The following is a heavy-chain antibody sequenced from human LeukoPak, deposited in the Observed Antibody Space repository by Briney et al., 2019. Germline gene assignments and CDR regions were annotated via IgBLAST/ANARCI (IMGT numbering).Heavy chain of an antibody. D-gene: IGHD6-19*01. CDR2: ISYDGSNK. CDR1: GINFSGYA. Sequence: GGSLRLSCAASGINFSGYAMHWVRQAPGKGLEWVAIISYDGSNKNYADSVKGRLTISRDNSNNMLFLQLNSLRTDDTAVYFCAPAYSSGWADYWGQGTLVTVSS. V-gene: IGHV3-30*04. J-gene: IGHJ4*02. CDR3: APAYSSGWADY.